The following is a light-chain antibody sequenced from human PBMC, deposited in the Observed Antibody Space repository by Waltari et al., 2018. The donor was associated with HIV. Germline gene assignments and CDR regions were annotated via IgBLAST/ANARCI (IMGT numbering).Light chain of an antibody. CDR1: QAITSY. V-gene: IGKV1-9*01. CDR3: QQLHTYPFT. J-gene: IGKJ2*01. Sequence: DIQLTQSPSFMSASVGDRVTITCRASQAITSYLAWYQQKLGKAPKLLIYSASTLERWVPSRFSGGGSETEFSLTISSLQPEDSATYSCQQLHTYPFTFGQGTKLEIK. CDR2: SAS.